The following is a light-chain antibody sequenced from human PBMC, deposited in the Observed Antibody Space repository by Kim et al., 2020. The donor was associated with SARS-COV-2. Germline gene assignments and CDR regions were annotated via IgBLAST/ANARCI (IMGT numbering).Light chain of an antibody. V-gene: IGLV2-18*02. J-gene: IGLJ1*01. CDR3: CSYTTRSTYV. CDR2: EVT. Sequence: GKSVTISCTGTSSDVGTYNRVSWYQQSPGTAPKLIIYEVTNRPSGVPGRFSGSKSGNTASLIISGLQAEDEADYYCCSYTTRSTYVFGTGTKVTVL. CDR1: SSDVGTYNR.